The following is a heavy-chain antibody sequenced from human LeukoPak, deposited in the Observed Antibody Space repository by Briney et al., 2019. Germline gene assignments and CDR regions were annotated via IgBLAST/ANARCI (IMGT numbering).Heavy chain of an antibody. Sequence: ASVKVSCKASGYTFTGYYMYWVRQVPGQGLEWMGWINPNSGGTNYAQKFQGRVTMTRDTSISTAYMELSRLRSDDTAVYYCAREGTAAGNTFDYWGQGTLVTVSS. V-gene: IGHV1-2*02. CDR2: INPNSGGT. CDR3: AREGTAAGNTFDY. J-gene: IGHJ4*02. CDR1: GYTFTGYY. D-gene: IGHD6-13*01.